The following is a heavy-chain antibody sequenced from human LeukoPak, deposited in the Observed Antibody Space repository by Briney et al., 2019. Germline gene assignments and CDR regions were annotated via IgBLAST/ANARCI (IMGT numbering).Heavy chain of an antibody. D-gene: IGHD3-22*01. J-gene: IGHJ4*01. Sequence: GGSLRLSCAASGFTFSNYAMYWVRQAPGKGLECVSVMYSGGNTYYADSVKGRFTISRDNSKSTLYLQMNNLRAEDTAVYYCVIKLDYYNQSSGYYYEGTDYSGQGTLVT. CDR1: GFTFSNYA. CDR2: MYSGGNT. V-gene: IGHV3-53*01. CDR3: VIKLDYYNQSSGYYYEGTDY.